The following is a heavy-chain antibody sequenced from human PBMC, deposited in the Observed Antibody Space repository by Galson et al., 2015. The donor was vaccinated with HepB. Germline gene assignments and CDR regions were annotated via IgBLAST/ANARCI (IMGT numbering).Heavy chain of an antibody. CDR2: ISAYNGDT. V-gene: IGHV1-18*01. CDR1: GSTFSSYA. Sequence: SVKVSCKASGSTFSSYAIRWVRQAPGQGLEWVGWISAYNGDTSYARKLQGRVTMTTDTSTSTAYMELRSLRSDDTAVYYCARGFEDPPGDYWGQGTLVTVSS. J-gene: IGHJ4*02. D-gene: IGHD2-15*01. CDR3: ARGFEDPPGDY.